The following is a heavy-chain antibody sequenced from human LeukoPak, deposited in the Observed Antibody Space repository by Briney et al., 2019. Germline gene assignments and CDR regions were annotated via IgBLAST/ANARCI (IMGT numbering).Heavy chain of an antibody. V-gene: IGHV3-33*06. CDR3: AKGIYGGDPTHFDY. J-gene: IGHJ4*02. CDR2: IWYDGSNK. CDR1: GFTFSNYD. Sequence: GGSLRLSCAASGFTFSNYDMHWVRQAPGKGLEWVAVIWYDGSNKYYADSVKGRFTISRDNSKNTLYLQMNSLRAEDTAVYYCAKGIYGGDPTHFDYWGQGTLVTVSS. D-gene: IGHD4/OR15-4a*01.